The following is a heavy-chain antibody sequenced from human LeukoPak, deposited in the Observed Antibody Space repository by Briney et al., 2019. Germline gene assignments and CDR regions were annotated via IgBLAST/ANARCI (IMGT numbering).Heavy chain of an antibody. Sequence: QPGGSLRLSCAASGFTFSGSTMNWVRQAPGKGLEWVSGISGRDGSTYYADSVRSRFTISRDNSKNTLYLQMNSLRAEDTAIYYCAKSGLNRFDYWGQGTLVTVSS. J-gene: IGHJ4*02. D-gene: IGHD2-15*01. V-gene: IGHV3-23*01. CDR3: AKSGLNRFDY. CDR1: GFTFSGST. CDR2: ISGRDGST.